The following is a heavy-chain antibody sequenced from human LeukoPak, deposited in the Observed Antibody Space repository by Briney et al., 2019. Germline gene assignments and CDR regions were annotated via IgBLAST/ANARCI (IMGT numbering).Heavy chain of an antibody. CDR1: GGTFSNYA. CDR2: IIPIFGRA. V-gene: IGHV1-69*13. Sequence: SVKVSCKASGGTFSNYAISWVRQAPGQGLEWMGGIIPIFGRASYAQKLQGRVTITADESTTTAYMELSSLRSEDTAGYYCARDSGSYYADVDYWGQGTLVTVSS. CDR3: ARDSGSYYADVDY. D-gene: IGHD1-26*01. J-gene: IGHJ4*02.